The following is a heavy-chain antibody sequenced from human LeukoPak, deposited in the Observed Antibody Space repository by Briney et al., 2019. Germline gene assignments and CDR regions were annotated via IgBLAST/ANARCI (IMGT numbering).Heavy chain of an antibody. V-gene: IGHV4-39*01. CDR2: IYYSGNT. CDR3: ARQTGSGLFILP. J-gene: IGHJ4*02. CDR1: GGSISSGSYY. D-gene: IGHD3/OR15-3a*01. Sequence: PSETLSLTCTVSGGSISSGSYYWSWIRQPAGKGLEWIGSIYYSGNTYYNASLKSQVSISIDTSKNQFSLRLTSVTAADTAVYYCARQTGSGLFILPGGQGTLVTVSS.